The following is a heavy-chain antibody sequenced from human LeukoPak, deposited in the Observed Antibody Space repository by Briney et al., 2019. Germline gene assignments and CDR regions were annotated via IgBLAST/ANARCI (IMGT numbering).Heavy chain of an antibody. J-gene: IGHJ3*02. D-gene: IGHD4/OR15-4a*01. CDR3: ARGPNDYVDAFDI. CDR2: IKQDGSEK. Sequence: GGSLRLSCAASGFTFSSYWMSWVRQAPGKGLEWVANIKQDGSEKYYVDSVKGRFTISRDNAKNSLYLQMNSLRAEDTAVYYCARGPNDYVDAFDIWGQGTMVTVSS. V-gene: IGHV3-7*01. CDR1: GFTFSSYW.